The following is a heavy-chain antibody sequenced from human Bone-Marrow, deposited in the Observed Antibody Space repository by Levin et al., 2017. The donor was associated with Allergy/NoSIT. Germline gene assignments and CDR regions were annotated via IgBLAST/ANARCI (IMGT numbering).Heavy chain of an antibody. CDR3: ARVTVTTSPVYFDY. D-gene: IGHD4-11*01. J-gene: IGHJ4*02. Sequence: GESLKISCKASGYTFTSYDINWVRQATGQGLEWMGWMNPNSGNTGYAQKFQGRVTMTRNTSISTAYMELSSLRSEDTAVYYCARVTVTTSPVYFDYWGQGTLVTVSS. CDR2: MNPNSGNT. CDR1: GYTFTSYD. V-gene: IGHV1-8*01.